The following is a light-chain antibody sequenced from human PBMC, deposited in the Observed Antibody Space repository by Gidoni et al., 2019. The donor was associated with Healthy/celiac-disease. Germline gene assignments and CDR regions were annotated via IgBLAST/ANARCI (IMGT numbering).Light chain of an antibody. Sequence: DIVMTQSPDSLAVSLGERDTINCKSSQSVLYSSNNKNYLAWYQQKPGQPPKLLIYWASTRESGVPDRFSGSGYGTDFTLTISSLQAEDVAVYYCQQYYSTPLTFGGGTKVEIK. CDR1: QSVLYSSNNKNY. V-gene: IGKV4-1*01. CDR3: QQYYSTPLT. CDR2: WAS. J-gene: IGKJ4*01.